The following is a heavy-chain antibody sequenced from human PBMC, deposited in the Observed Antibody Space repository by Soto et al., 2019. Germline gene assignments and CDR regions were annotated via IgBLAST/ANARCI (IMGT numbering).Heavy chain of an antibody. D-gene: IGHD2-21*02. Sequence: EVQLVESGGDLVQPGGSLRLSCVASGFSVNSGYMNWVRQAPGKGPQWVSVIYRGGTTYQPDSVKGRFTISRDDSKNALYLQMNSLRPEETAVYYCARANDFNAFDIWGPGTMVTVSS. J-gene: IGHJ3*02. CDR3: ARANDFNAFDI. CDR2: IYRGGTT. V-gene: IGHV3-53*04. CDR1: GFSVNSGY.